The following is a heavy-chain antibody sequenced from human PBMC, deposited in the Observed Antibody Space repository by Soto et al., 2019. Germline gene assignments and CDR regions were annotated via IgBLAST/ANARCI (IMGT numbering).Heavy chain of an antibody. CDR3: AGNDHKYSSSWYNWFDP. J-gene: IGHJ5*02. D-gene: IGHD6-13*01. Sequence: SETLSLTCTVSGGSISSSSYYWGWIRQPPGKGLEWIGSTYYNPSLKSRVTISVDTSKNPFSLKLSSVTAADTAVYYCAGNDHKYSSSWYNWFDPWGQGTLVTVSS. V-gene: IGHV4-39*01. CDR2: T. CDR1: GGSISSSSYY.